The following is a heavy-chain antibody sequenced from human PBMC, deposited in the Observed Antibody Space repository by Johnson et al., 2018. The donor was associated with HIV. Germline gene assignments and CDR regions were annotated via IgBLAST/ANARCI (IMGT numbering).Heavy chain of an antibody. Sequence: VQLVESGGGLVKPGGSLRLSCAASGFTFSTYWMHWVRQVPGKGLMWVSRINSDGSSTSYADSVKGRFTISRDNAKNTLYLQMNSLRAEDTAVYYCARPNFLYENDAFDIWGQGTMVTVSS. CDR1: GFTFSTYW. J-gene: IGHJ3*02. CDR2: INSDGSST. V-gene: IGHV3-74*02. D-gene: IGHD2-2*02. CDR3: ARPNFLYENDAFDI.